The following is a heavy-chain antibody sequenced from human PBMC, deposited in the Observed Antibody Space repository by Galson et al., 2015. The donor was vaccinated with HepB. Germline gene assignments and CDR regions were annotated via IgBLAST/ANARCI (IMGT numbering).Heavy chain of an antibody. V-gene: IGHV5-51*01. J-gene: IGHJ4*02. Sequence: QSGAEVKKAEEPLKISCKGSGYTFTNYWIAWVRQMPGKGLEWMGIIFAGDSDTRYSPSFQGHVTISADKSISTAYLQWSSLKASDTAMYYCATLHWGFGEFHWGQGTLVTVSS. CDR3: ATLHWGFGEFH. CDR1: GYTFTNYW. CDR2: IFAGDSDT. D-gene: IGHD3-10*01.